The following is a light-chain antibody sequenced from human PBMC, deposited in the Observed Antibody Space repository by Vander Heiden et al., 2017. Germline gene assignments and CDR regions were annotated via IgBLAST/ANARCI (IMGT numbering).Light chain of an antibody. J-gene: IGLJ3*02. CDR3: LLYFDSSWV. CDR1: TGEVTRSHY. CDR2: DTL. V-gene: IGLV7-43*01. Sequence: QTVVTQEPSFTVSPGVPVTLPCSSSTGEVTRSHYVNWFQQKPGQPPRPLIYDTLNMHSWTPGRFSASLLGGKAALTLSGVQPEDEADYFCLLYFDSSWVFGGGTKVTVL.